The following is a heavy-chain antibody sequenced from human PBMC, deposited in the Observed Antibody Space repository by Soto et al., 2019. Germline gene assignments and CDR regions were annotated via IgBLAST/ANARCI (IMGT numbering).Heavy chain of an antibody. Sequence: LRLSCAASGFTFTRYSMNWVRQAPGKGLEWVSSISSTTNYIYYADSMKGRFTVSRDNAKNSVYLEMNSLSAEDTALYYCARESEDLTSNFGYWGQGTLVTVSS. CDR3: ARESEDLTSNFGY. CDR1: GFTFTRYS. CDR2: ISSTTNYI. V-gene: IGHV3-21*01. J-gene: IGHJ4*02.